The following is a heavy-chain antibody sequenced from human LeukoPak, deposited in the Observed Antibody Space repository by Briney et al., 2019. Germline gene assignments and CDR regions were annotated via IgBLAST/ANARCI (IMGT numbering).Heavy chain of an antibody. Sequence: KSSETLSLTCTVSGGSISSYYWSWIRQPPGKGLKWIGYIYYSGSTNYNPSLKSRVTISVDTSKNQFSLKLSSVTAADTAVYYCARGGSTSYREFLYNWFDPWGQGTLVTVSS. J-gene: IGHJ5*02. V-gene: IGHV4-59*01. D-gene: IGHD3-10*01. CDR1: GGSISSYY. CDR2: IYYSGST. CDR3: ARGGSTSYREFLYNWFDP.